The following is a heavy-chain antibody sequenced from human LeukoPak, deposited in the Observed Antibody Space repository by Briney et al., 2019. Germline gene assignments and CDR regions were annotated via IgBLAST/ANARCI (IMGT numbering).Heavy chain of an antibody. J-gene: IGHJ4*02. D-gene: IGHD3-22*01. V-gene: IGHV3-53*01. CDR2: IYSGGST. CDR3: ARDLRYYDSSGYLDY. Sequence: SGGSLRLSCAASGFIVSSNYMSWVRQAPGKGLEWVSVIYSGGSTYYADSVKGRFTISRDNSKNTLYLQMNSLRAEDTAVYYCARDLRYYDSSGYLDYWGQGTLVTVSS. CDR1: GFIVSSNY.